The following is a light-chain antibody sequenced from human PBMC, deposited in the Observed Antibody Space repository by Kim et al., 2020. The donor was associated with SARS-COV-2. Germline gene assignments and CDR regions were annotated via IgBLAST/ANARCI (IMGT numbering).Light chain of an antibody. Sequence: VTISWTGGSSNIGAGYDVHWYQQLPGTAPKLLIYGNSNRPSGVPDRFSGSKSGTSASLAFTGLQAEDEADYYCQSYDSSLSGSYVVFGGGTQLTVL. CDR2: GNS. CDR1: SSNIGAGYD. J-gene: IGLJ2*01. CDR3: QSYDSSLSGSYVV. V-gene: IGLV1-40*01.